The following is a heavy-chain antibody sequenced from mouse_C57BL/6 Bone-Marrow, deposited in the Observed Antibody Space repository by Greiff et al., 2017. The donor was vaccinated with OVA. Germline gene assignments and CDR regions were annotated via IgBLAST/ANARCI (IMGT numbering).Heavy chain of an antibody. CDR2: IWSGGST. CDR3: AKSPLYYDYGYAMDY. D-gene: IGHD2-4*01. J-gene: IGHJ4*01. Sequence: VQLKESGPGLVQPSQSLSITCTVSGFSLTSYGVHWVRQPPGKGLEWLGVIWSGGSTDYNAAFISRLSISKDNSKSQVFFKMNSLQADDTAIYYCAKSPLYYDYGYAMDYWGQGTSVTVSS. V-gene: IGHV2-4*01. CDR1: GFSLTSYG.